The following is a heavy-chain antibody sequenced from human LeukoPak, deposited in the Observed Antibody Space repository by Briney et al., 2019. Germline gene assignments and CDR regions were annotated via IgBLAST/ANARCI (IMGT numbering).Heavy chain of an antibody. V-gene: IGHV4-59*12. CDR3: ASLVVTANNFDY. Sequence: SETLSLTCTVSGGSISSYYWSWIRQPPGKGLEWIGSIYYSGSTYYNPSLKSRVTISVDTSKNQFSLKLSSVTAADTAVYYCASLVVTANNFDYWGQGTLVTVSS. CDR2: IYYSGST. D-gene: IGHD2-21*02. CDR1: GGSISSYY. J-gene: IGHJ4*02.